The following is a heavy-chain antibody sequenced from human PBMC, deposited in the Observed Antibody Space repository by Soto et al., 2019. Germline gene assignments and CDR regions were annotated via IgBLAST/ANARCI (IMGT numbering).Heavy chain of an antibody. V-gene: IGHV3-23*01. CDR2: ISGSGGST. J-gene: IGHJ5*02. D-gene: IGHD6-13*01. CDR3: AKDRSSSWAPHWFDP. Sequence: GSLRLSCAASGFTFSSYAMSWVRQAPGKGLEWVSAISGSGGSTYYADSVKGRFTISRDNSKNTLYLQMNSLRAEDTAVYYCAKDRSSSWAPHWFDPWGQGTLVTVSS. CDR1: GFTFSSYA.